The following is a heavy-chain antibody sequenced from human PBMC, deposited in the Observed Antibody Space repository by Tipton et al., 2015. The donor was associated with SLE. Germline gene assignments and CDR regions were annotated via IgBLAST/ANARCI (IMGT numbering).Heavy chain of an antibody. CDR1: GFSFSSYS. J-gene: IGHJ2*01. V-gene: IGHV3-21*01. CDR3: ARDQSIFGVVTLGWYFDL. D-gene: IGHD3-3*01. CDR2: ISSSSSYI. Sequence: SLRLSCAASGFSFSSYSMNWVRQAPGKGLEWVSSISSSSSYIWYADPVKGRFTISRDNAKNSLYLLMNSLRAEGTAVYYCARDQSIFGVVTLGWYFDLWGRGTLVSVSS.